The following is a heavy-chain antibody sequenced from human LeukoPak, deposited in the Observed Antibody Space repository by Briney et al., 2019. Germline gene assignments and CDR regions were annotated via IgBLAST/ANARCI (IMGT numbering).Heavy chain of an antibody. D-gene: IGHD3-22*01. CDR1: GFTFSSYG. Sequence: GGSLRLSCAASGFTFSSYGMTWVRQVPGQGLEWVSYITGSSSTIYYADSVKGRFTISRDNAKNSLYLQMNSLRAEDTAVYYCARGYDSSGYYPDYWGQGTLVTVSS. V-gene: IGHV3-48*01. CDR2: ITGSSSTI. CDR3: ARGYDSSGYYPDY. J-gene: IGHJ4*02.